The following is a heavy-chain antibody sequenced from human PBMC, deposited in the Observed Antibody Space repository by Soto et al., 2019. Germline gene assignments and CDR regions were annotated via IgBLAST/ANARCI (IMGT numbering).Heavy chain of an antibody. V-gene: IGHV1-18*01. D-gene: IGHD6-19*01. J-gene: IGHJ6*02. CDR3: ARGGYYNSSGSRNYYYYGMNV. CDR2: ISAYDGYT. CDR1: GYTFTSYG. Sequence: QAQLVQSGAEVKKPGASVKVSCMASGYTFTSYGINWVRQAHGQGLEWLGWISAYDGYTKYAQILQGRVYMTTDTSTKTAYMELRSLRSDDTAMYYCARGGYYNSSGSRNYYYYGMNVWGQGTTVTVSS.